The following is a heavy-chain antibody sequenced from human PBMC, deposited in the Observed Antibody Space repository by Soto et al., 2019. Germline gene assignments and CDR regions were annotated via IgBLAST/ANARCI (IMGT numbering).Heavy chain of an antibody. V-gene: IGHV4-4*07. J-gene: IGHJ5*02. CDR2: IFSSGTT. CDR3: ARELVSYNSNWFDP. CDR1: GGSVDSSY. D-gene: IGHD1-20*01. Sequence: SETLSLTCSVSGGSVDSSYWTWIRQPAGKGLEWIGRIFSSGTTNYNPSLKSRLTLSVDTSKDMISLKLISVTAADTATYYCARELVSYNSNWFDPWGRGTVVTVSS.